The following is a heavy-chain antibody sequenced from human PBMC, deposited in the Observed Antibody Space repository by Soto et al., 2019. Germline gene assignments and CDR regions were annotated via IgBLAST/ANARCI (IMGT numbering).Heavy chain of an antibody. V-gene: IGHV4-4*02. CDR2: IFQSGST. J-gene: IGHJ5*02. Sequence: SETLSLTCGVSGGTIRSPDWWTWVRQPPGKGLEWIGEIFQSGSTNYTPSLEGRVTISVDKSKNQFSLTLTSVTAADTAVYFCARGRGRYSSGWSWFDPWGQGILVTVSS. CDR1: GGTIRSPDW. D-gene: IGHD6-19*01. CDR3: ARGRGRYSSGWSWFDP.